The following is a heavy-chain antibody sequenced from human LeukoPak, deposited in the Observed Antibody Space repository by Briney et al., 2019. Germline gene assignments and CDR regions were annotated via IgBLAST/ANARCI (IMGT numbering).Heavy chain of an antibody. Sequence: PSETLSLTCTVSGGSISSYYWSWIRQPPGKGLEWIGYIYYSGSTNYNPSLKSRVTISVDTSKNQFSLKLSSVTAADTAVYYCARGGDGYNWDFDYWGRGTLVTVSS. CDR2: IYYSGST. V-gene: IGHV4-59*01. D-gene: IGHD5-24*01. J-gene: IGHJ4*02. CDR3: ARGGDGYNWDFDY. CDR1: GGSISSYY.